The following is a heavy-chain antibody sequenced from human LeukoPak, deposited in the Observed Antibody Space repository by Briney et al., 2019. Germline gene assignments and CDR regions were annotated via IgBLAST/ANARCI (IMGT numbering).Heavy chain of an antibody. V-gene: IGHV3-7*01. CDR2: IKQDGSEK. J-gene: IGHJ3*02. CDR1: GFTFSSYA. D-gene: IGHD3-9*01. Sequence: PGGSLRLSCAASGFTFSSYAMSWVRQAPGKGLEWVANIKQDGSEKYYVDSVKGRFTISRDNAKNSLYLQMNSLRAEDTAVYYCATVLRYFDWPRAPKTHDAFDIWGQGTMVTVSS. CDR3: ATVLRYFDWPRAPKTHDAFDI.